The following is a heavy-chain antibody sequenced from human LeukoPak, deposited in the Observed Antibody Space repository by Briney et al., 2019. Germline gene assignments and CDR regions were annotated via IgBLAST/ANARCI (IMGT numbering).Heavy chain of an antibody. CDR1: GXTFSSYG. J-gene: IGHJ4*02. D-gene: IGHD1-26*01. V-gene: IGHV3-23*01. CDR2: IGSSGAST. Sequence: GGSLRLSCAASGXTFSSYGMTWVRQAPGKGLEWVSAIGSSGASTYYADSVKGRFTISRDNSKNMLYLQMNSLRVEDTAVFYCAKLSGGSYSDYWGQGTLVTVSS. CDR3: AKLSGGSYSDY.